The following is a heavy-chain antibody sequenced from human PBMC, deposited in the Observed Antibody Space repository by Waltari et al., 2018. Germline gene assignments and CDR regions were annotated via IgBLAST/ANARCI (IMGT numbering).Heavy chain of an antibody. CDR3: ARDWRIGEGVTDY. Sequence: EVQLVESGGGLVKPGGSLRLSRDASGFPFSSYSMNLVRQATGKGLEWVSSISSRSSYIYYADSVKVRFTISRDNAKNSLYLQMNSLRAEDTAVYYCARDWRIGEGVTDYWGQGTLVTVSS. CDR2: ISSRSSYI. D-gene: IGHD3-10*01. CDR1: GFPFSSYS. V-gene: IGHV3-21*01. J-gene: IGHJ4*02.